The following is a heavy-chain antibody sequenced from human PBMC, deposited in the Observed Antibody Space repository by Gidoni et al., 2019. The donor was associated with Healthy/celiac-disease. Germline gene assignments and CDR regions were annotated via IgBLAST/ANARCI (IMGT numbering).Heavy chain of an antibody. D-gene: IGHD3-3*01. J-gene: IGHJ4*02. Sequence: QVQLQQWVAGLLKPSETLSLTCAVYCGSFSGYYWSWIRQPPGKGLEWIGEINHSGSTNYNPSLKSRVTISVDTSKNQFSLKLSSVTAADTAVYYCARGVGIFGVVTPFDYWGQGTLVTVSS. CDR3: ARGVGIFGVVTPFDY. V-gene: IGHV4-34*01. CDR2: INHSGST. CDR1: CGSFSGYY.